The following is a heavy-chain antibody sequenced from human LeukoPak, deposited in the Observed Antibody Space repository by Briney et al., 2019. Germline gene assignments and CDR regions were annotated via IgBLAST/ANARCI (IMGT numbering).Heavy chain of an antibody. V-gene: IGHV3-53*01. CDR1: GFTVSSNY. CDR3: ARDIGSGNYFDY. CDR2: IYSGGTT. Sequence: PGGSLRLSCAASGFTVSSNYMSWVRQAPGKGLEWVSVIYSGGTTYYADSVKGRFTISRDNSKNTLYLQMNSLRVEDTAVYYCARDIGSGNYFDYWGQGTLVTVSS. D-gene: IGHD1-26*01. J-gene: IGHJ4*02.